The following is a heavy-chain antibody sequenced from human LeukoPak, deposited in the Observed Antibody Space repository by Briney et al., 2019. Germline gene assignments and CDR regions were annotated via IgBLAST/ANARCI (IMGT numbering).Heavy chain of an antibody. CDR1: GFTFSSYA. D-gene: IGHD3-22*01. Sequence: GGSLRLSCAASGFTFSSYATSWVRQAPGKGLEWVSAISGSGGSTYYADSVKGRFTISRDNSKNTLYLRMNSLRAEDTAVYYCAKGSYYDSSGYTPIDYWGQGTLVTVSS. CDR2: ISGSGGST. CDR3: AKGSYYDSSGYTPIDY. V-gene: IGHV3-23*01. J-gene: IGHJ4*02.